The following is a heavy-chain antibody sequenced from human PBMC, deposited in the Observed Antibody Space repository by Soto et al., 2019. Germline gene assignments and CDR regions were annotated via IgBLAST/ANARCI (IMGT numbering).Heavy chain of an antibody. CDR3: AKDGWGGVVNYNYMEV. Sequence: GGSLRLSCVASGFKFDDYAMHWVRQVPGKGLEWVSGISWNSGSIGYADSVKGRFTISRDNAKNSLYLQMNSLRAEDTALYYCAKDGWGGVVNYNYMEVWGKGTTVTVSS. D-gene: IGHD3-3*01. J-gene: IGHJ6*03. CDR1: GFKFDDYA. CDR2: ISWNSGSI. V-gene: IGHV3-9*01.